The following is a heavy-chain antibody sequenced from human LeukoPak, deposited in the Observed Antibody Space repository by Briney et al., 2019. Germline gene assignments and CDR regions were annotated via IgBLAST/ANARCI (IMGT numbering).Heavy chain of an antibody. D-gene: IGHD7-27*01. CDR2: ISSSSSYI. CDR3: ASDGDDVANWFDP. Sequence: VGSLRLSCAASGFTFSSYSMNWVRQAPGKGLEWVSSISSSSSYIYYADSVKGRFTISRDNAKNSLYLQMNSLRAEDTAVYYCASDGDDVANWFDPWGQGTLVTVSS. CDR1: GFTFSSYS. J-gene: IGHJ5*02. V-gene: IGHV3-21*01.